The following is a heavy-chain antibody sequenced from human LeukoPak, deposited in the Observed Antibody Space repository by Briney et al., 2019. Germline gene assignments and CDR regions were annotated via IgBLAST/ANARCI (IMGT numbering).Heavy chain of an antibody. Sequence: GGSLRLSCAASGFTFSSYWMHWVRQAPGKGLVWVSRINSDGSSPSYADPVKGRFTISRDNAKNTLYLQMNSLRAEDTAVYYCARTYYDFWSGYSHDAFDIWGQGTMVTVSS. CDR1: GFTFSSYW. D-gene: IGHD3-3*01. CDR2: INSDGSSP. V-gene: IGHV3-74*01. CDR3: ARTYYDFWSGYSHDAFDI. J-gene: IGHJ3*02.